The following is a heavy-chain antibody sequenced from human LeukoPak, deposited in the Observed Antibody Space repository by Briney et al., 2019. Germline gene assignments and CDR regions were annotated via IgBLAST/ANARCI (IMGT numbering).Heavy chain of an antibody. J-gene: IGHJ3*02. CDR2: ISGSGGST. V-gene: IGHV3-23*01. Sequence: AGGSLRLSCAASGFTFSSYAMSWVRQAPGKGLEWVSGISGSGGSTHYADSVKDRFTISRDNSKNTLYLQMNSLRAEDTAVYYCAKETVVVVAATPDAFDTWGQGTMVTVSS. D-gene: IGHD2-15*01. CDR1: GFTFSSYA. CDR3: AKETVVVVAATPDAFDT.